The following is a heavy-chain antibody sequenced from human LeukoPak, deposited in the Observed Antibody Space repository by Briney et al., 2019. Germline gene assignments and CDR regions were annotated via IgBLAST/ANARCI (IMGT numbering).Heavy chain of an antibody. CDR1: AGSISSSTYY. V-gene: IGHV4-39*02. Sequence: SETLSLTCTVSAGSISSSTYYWCWIRQPPGKGLEWSGSIAYSGSTYYNPSLKSRVTISVDTSKNHFSLKLTSVTAADTAVYYCARLLLLDYDILTGGFDYWGQGTLVTVSS. J-gene: IGHJ4*02. CDR2: IAYSGST. CDR3: ARLLLLDYDILTGGFDY. D-gene: IGHD3-9*01.